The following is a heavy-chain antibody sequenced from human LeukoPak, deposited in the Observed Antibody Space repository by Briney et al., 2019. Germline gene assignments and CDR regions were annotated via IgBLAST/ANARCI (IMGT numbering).Heavy chain of an antibody. Sequence: GGSLRLSCAASGLTFDDYGMSWVRQAPGKGLEWVSGINWNGGSTGYAESVKGRFPISRDNAKNSLYLKMNSLRAEDTALYHCARDRGSYDAFDIWGQGTMVTVSS. CDR2: INWNGGST. CDR1: GLTFDDYG. J-gene: IGHJ3*02. CDR3: ARDRGSYDAFDI. V-gene: IGHV3-20*01. D-gene: IGHD1-26*01.